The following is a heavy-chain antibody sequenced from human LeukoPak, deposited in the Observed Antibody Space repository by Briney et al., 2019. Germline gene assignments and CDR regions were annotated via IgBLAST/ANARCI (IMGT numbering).Heavy chain of an antibody. J-gene: IGHJ3*02. Sequence: ASVKVSCKVSGYTLTELSMHWVRQAPGKGLEWMGGFDPEDGETIYAQKFQGRVTMTRDTSISTAYMELSRLRSDDTAVYYCARARGLRWWGDAFDIWGQGTMVTVSS. CDR2: FDPEDGET. V-gene: IGHV1-24*01. D-gene: IGHD4-23*01. CDR3: ARARGLRWWGDAFDI. CDR1: GYTLTELS.